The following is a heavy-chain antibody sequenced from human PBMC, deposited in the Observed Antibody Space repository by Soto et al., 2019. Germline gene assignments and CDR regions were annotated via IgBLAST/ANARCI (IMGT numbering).Heavy chain of an antibody. CDR2: IYYSGST. CDR1: GGSISSSSYY. Sequence: SETLSLTCTVSGGSISSSSYYWGWIRQPPGKGLEWVGSIYYSGSTYYNPSLKSRVTISVDTSKNQFSLKLSSVTAADTAVYYCARQPYYDFWSGYYAAFDYWGQGTLVTVSS. CDR3: ARQPYYDFWSGYYAAFDY. D-gene: IGHD3-3*01. V-gene: IGHV4-39*01. J-gene: IGHJ4*02.